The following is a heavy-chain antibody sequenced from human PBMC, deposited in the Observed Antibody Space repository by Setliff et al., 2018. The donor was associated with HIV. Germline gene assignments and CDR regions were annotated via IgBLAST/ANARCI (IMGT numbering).Heavy chain of an antibody. CDR1: GVTFNYSF. D-gene: IGHD3-3*01. CDR3: ARDIPHDYTFWSGSTRFDP. CDR2: VVPTIHEA. V-gene: IGHV1-69*10. J-gene: IGHJ5*02. Sequence: GASVKVSCKASGVTFNYSFITWVRQAPGQGLEWMGGVVPTIHEATYAQKFQGRVTITADKSTTTAYMELSSLRSEDTAVYYCARDIPHDYTFWSGSTRFDPWGQGTLVTVSS.